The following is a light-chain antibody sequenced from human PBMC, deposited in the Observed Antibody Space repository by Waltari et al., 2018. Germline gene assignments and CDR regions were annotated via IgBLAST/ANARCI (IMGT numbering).Light chain of an antibody. CDR2: WAS. CDR3: QQYFSRRYT. Sequence: DIVMTQSPDSLAVSLGERATINCKSSQSVLFSGNNKNYLAWYQHKAGQPPKLLIYWASTRESVVPDRFTGSGSGTDFTLTITSPQAEDVAVYYCQQYFSRRYTFGQGTKLEIK. CDR1: QSVLFSGNNKNY. J-gene: IGKJ2*01. V-gene: IGKV4-1*01.